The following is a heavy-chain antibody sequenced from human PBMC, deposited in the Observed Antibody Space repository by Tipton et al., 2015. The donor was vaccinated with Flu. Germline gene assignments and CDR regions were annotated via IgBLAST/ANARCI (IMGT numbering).Heavy chain of an antibody. CDR2: ISSSGNTM. D-gene: IGHD1-1*01. J-gene: IGHJ3*01. Sequence: SLRLSCAASGFTFSSYEMNWVRQVPGKGLEWLSYISSSGNTMSYADSVRGRFTISRDNTKKSLYLQMDGLRAEDTALYYCAKSSPTGRMIDAFNLWGQGTVVTVSS. V-gene: IGHV3-48*03. CDR3: AKSSPTGRMIDAFNL. CDR1: GFTFSSYE.